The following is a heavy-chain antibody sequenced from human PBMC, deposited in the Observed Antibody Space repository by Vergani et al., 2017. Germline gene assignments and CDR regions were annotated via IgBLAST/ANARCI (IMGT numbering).Heavy chain of an antibody. CDR2: INHSGST. V-gene: IGHV4-34*01. CDR1: GGSFSGYY. Sequence: QVQLQQWGAGLLKPSETLSLTCAVYGGSFSGYYWSWIRQPPGKGLEWIGEINHSGSTNYNPSLKSRVTISVDTSKNQFSLKLSSVTAADTAVYYCARGGPYCGGDCYPTYYFDYWGQGTLVTVSS. CDR3: ARGGPYCGGDCYPTYYFDY. J-gene: IGHJ4*02. D-gene: IGHD2-21*02.